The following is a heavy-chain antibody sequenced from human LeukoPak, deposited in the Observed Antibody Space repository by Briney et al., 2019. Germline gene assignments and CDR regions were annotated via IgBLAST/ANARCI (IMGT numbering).Heavy chain of an antibody. CDR2: INTNCGTP. J-gene: IGHJ5*02. V-gene: IGHV7-4-1*02. D-gene: IGHD3-10*01. CDR3: ARVPFVAMGVTGNWFDP. CDR1: GYSFTNYA. Sequence: ASVTVSFKASGYSFTNYALNWVRQAPGQGLEGMGWINTNCGTPTYALRFTGRFVFSLHTSVNTAYLQISSLKAEDTAVYYCARVPFVAMGVTGNWFDPWGQGTLVTVSS.